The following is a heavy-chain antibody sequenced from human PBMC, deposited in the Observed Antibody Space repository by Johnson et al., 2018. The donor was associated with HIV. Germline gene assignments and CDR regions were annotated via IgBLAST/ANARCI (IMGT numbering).Heavy chain of an antibody. CDR1: EFTLSNYA. CDR2: ISYDGSNR. Sequence: QVQLVESGGGVVQPGKSLRIYCAVSEFTLSNYAIHWVRQAPGKGLEWVAVISYDGSNRYYADSVKGRFTISRDNSKNTVYLQMNSLRTEDTAVYYCARDHGYWGMYDSSGLDRFDIWGQGTMVTVSS. J-gene: IGHJ3*02. D-gene: IGHD3-22*01. CDR3: ARDHGYWGMYDSSGLDRFDI. V-gene: IGHV3-30-3*01.